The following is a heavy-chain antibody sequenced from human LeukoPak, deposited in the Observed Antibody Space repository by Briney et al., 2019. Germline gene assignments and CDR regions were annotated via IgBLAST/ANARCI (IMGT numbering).Heavy chain of an antibody. CDR2: IKSKTDGGTT. CDR1: GFTFSNAW. Sequence: GGSLRLSCAASGFTFSNAWMSWVRQAPGKGLEWVGRIKSKTDGGTTDYAAPVKGRFTISRDDSKNTLYLQMNSQRAEDTAVYYCARGHRVDPAVAGFDAFDIWGQGTMVTVSS. V-gene: IGHV3-15*01. CDR3: ARGHRVDPAVAGFDAFDI. D-gene: IGHD6-19*01. J-gene: IGHJ3*02.